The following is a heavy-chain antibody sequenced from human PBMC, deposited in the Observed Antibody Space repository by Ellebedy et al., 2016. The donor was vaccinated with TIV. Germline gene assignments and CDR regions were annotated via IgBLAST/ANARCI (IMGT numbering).Heavy chain of an antibody. CDR1: GGCFNSYY. CDR2: LTHTGRT. Sequence: GSLRLXXTVSGGCFNSYYWTWIRQPPGKGLEWVGHLTHTGRTNYNPSLKSRLTISLDTSKSHFSVRLTSVTAADTAVYYCASYRRGSSDITFDYWGQGILVTVSS. D-gene: IGHD2-2*01. J-gene: IGHJ4*02. V-gene: IGHV4-59*13. CDR3: ASYRRGSSDITFDY.